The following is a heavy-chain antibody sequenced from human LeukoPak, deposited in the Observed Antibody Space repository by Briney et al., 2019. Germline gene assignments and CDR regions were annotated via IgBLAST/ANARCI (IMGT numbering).Heavy chain of an antibody. CDR3: ARGSGVYSSGWYDWFDP. Sequence: GASVKVSCKASGYTFTSYDINWVRQATGQGLEGMGWMNPNSGNTGYAQKFQGRVTITRNTSIRQPYMELSSLRSEDTAVYYCARGSGVYSSGWYDWFDPWGQGTLVTVSS. J-gene: IGHJ5*02. D-gene: IGHD6-19*01. CDR2: MNPNSGNT. V-gene: IGHV1-8*01. CDR1: GYTFTSYD.